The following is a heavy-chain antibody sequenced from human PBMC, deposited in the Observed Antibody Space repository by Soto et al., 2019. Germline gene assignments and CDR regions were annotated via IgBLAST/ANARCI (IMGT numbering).Heavy chain of an antibody. CDR2: IYYSGST. V-gene: IGHV4-59*01. CDR1: GGSIGGYY. Sequence: PSETLSLTYTVAGGSIGGYYWSWIRQPPGKGLEWIGYIYYSGSTNYNPSLKSRVTISVDTSKNQFSLKLSSVTAADTAVYYCARAPRGNYGYPSYFDYWGQGTLVTVS. CDR3: ARAPRGNYGYPSYFDY. D-gene: IGHD3-10*01. J-gene: IGHJ4*02.